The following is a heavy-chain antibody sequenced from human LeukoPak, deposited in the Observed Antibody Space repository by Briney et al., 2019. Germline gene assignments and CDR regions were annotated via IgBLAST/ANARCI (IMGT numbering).Heavy chain of an antibody. J-gene: IGHJ3*02. V-gene: IGHV4-59*01. CDR1: GGSISSYY. CDR2: IYYSGST. D-gene: IGHD6-13*01. Sequence: PSETLSLTCTVSGGSISSYYWSWIRQPPGKGLEWIGYIYYSGSTNYNPSLKSRVTISVDTSKNQFSLKLSSVTAADTAVYYCAGYSSSCPPMWPCHAFDIWGQGTMVTVSS. CDR3: AGYSSSCPPMWPCHAFDI.